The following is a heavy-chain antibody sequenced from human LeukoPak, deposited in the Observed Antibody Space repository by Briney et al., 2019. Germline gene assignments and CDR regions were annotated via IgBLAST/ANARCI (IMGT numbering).Heavy chain of an antibody. CDR1: GYTFTSYA. D-gene: IGHD6-19*01. J-gene: IGHJ6*02. CDR2: INTNTGNP. CDR3: ATLGGWLVPYYYGMDV. Sequence: ASVKVSCKASGYTFTSYAMNWVRQAPGQGLEWMGWINTNTGNPTYAQGFTGRFVFSLDTSVSTAYLQISSLKAGDTAVYYCATLGGWLVPYYYGMDVWGQGTTVTVSS. V-gene: IGHV7-4-1*02.